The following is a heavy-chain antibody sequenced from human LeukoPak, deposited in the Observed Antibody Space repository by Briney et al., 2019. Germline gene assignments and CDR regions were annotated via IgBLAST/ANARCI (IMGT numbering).Heavy chain of an antibody. J-gene: IGHJ4*01. Sequence: PGASVKVSCKASGYTFTSYGISWVRQASGQGLEWMGWISAYNGNTNYAQKLQGRVTMTTDTSTSTAYMELRSLRSDDTAVYYCARVGYYDSSGRSFDYWGQGTLVTVSS. CDR2: ISAYNGNT. CDR1: GYTFTSYG. CDR3: ARVGYYDSSGRSFDY. V-gene: IGHV1-18*01. D-gene: IGHD3-22*01.